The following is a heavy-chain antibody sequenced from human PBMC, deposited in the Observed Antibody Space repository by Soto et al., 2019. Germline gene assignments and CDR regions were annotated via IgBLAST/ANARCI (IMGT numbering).Heavy chain of an antibody. D-gene: IGHD6-13*01. Sequence: QVQLVQSGAEVKKPGSSVKVSCKASGGTFSSYAISWVRQAPGQGLEWMGGIIPIFGTGNYAQKFQGRVTITADEPTSTVYMELRSLRSEDTAVYYCARDVIAAAGTAGWGQGTLVTVSS. CDR2: IIPIFGTG. CDR1: GGTFSSYA. J-gene: IGHJ4*02. V-gene: IGHV1-69*12. CDR3: ARDVIAAAGTAG.